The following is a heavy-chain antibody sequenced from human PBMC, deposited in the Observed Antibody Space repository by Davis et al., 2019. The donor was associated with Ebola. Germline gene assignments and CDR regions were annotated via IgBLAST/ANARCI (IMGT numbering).Heavy chain of an antibody. CDR1: GGSISSYY. D-gene: IGHD3-10*01. Sequence: SETLSLTCTVSGGSISSYYWSWIRQPPGKGLEWIGYIYYSGSTNYNPSLKSRVTISVDTSKNQFSLKLSSVTAADTAVYYCARGTMVQGYWGQGTLVTVSS. V-gene: IGHV4-59*01. J-gene: IGHJ4*02. CDR3: ARGTMVQGY. CDR2: IYYSGST.